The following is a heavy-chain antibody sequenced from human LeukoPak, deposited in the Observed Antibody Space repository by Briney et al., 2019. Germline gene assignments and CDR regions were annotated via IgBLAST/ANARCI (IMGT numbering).Heavy chain of an antibody. D-gene: IGHD3-22*01. CDR1: GFTFGDYA. V-gene: IGHV3-49*04. CDR2: IRSKAYGGTT. J-gene: IGHJ4*02. CDR3: TRATPLAYYYDSSGSQYYFDY. Sequence: GGSLRLSCTASGFTFGDYAMSWVRQAPGKGLEWVGCIRSKAYGGTTEYAASVKGRFTISSDDSKSIAYLQMNSLKTEDTAVYYCTRATPLAYYYDSSGSQYYFDYWGQGTLVTVSS.